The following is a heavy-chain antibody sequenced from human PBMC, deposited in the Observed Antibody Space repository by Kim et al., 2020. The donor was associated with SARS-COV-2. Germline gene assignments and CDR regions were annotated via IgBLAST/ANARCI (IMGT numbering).Heavy chain of an antibody. V-gene: IGHV4-4*02. J-gene: IGHJ4*02. Sequence: SETLSLTCAVSGGSISSSNWWSWVRQPPGKGLEWIGEIYHSGSTNYNPSLKSRVTISVDKSKNQFSLKLSSVTAADTAVYYCASICSSTSCYVYYWGQGTLVTVSS. CDR1: GGSISSSNW. D-gene: IGHD2-2*01. CDR2: IYHSGST. CDR3: ASICSSTSCYVYY.